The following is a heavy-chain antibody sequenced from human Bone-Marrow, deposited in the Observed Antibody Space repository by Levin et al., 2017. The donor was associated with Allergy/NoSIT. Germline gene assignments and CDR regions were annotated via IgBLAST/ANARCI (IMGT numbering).Heavy chain of an antibody. Sequence: ASVKVSCKVSGYSLTRLSMHWVRQPPGKGLEWMGGFDPEGGETIYAQKFQGRVTMIEDTSTDTAYMEMSSLISEDTAVYYSTIAFGGGNSLDEYFKHWGQGTLVTVSS. J-gene: IGHJ1*01. D-gene: IGHD3-10*01. V-gene: IGHV1-24*01. CDR3: TIAFGGGNSLDEYFKH. CDR1: GYSLTRLS. CDR2: FDPEGGET.